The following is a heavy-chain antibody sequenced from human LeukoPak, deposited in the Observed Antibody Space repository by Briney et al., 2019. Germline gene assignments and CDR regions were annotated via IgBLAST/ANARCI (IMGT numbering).Heavy chain of an antibody. CDR2: IFYSGST. CDR3: ARGDSTVTPKHFQY. CDR1: GGSISSYY. J-gene: IGHJ1*01. Sequence: PSETLSLTCTVSGGSISSYYWSWIRQPPGKGLEWIGYIFYSGSTNYNPSLKSRVTISIDTSKNQFSLKLSSVTAADTAVYYCARGDSTVTPKHFQYWGQGTLVTVSS. V-gene: IGHV4-59*01. D-gene: IGHD4-23*01.